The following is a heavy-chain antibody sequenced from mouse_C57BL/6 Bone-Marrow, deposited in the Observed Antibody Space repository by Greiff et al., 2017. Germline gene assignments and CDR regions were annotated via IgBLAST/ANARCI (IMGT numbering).Heavy chain of an antibody. J-gene: IGHJ3*01. CDR2: IYPGDGDT. CDR1: GYAFSSSW. D-gene: IGHD1-1*01. V-gene: IGHV1-82*01. Sequence: QVQLQQSGPELVKPGASVKISCKASGYAFSSSWMNWVKQRPGKGLEWIGRIYPGDGDTNYNGKFKGKATLTADKSSSTAYMQLSSLTSEDSAVYFCARCYYYGSSYSYWGQGTLVTVSA. CDR3: ARCYYYGSSYSY.